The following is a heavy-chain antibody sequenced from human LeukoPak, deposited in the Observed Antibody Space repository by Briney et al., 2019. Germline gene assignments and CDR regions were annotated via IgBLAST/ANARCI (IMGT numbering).Heavy chain of an antibody. J-gene: IGHJ3*01. D-gene: IGHD4-23*01. CDR2: INPNGGRT. CDR3: ARDMSTRVTPISYAIDV. Sequence: ASVKVSCKASENTFTNYYMHWVRQAPGQGLEWLGLINPNGGRTSYAQNFQGRVTMTRDTSTTTVYLELSSLRSEDTAVYYCARDMSTRVTPISYAIDVWGQGTMVTVSS. CDR1: ENTFTNYY. V-gene: IGHV1-46*01.